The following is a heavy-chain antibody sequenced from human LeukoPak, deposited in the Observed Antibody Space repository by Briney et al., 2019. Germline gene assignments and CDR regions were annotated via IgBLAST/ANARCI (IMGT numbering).Heavy chain of an antibody. J-gene: IGHJ4*02. CDR2: IYYTGST. Sequence: SETLSLTCTVSGGSISSSYWSWIRQPPGKGLEWIGYIYYTGSTNYNSSLKSRVTISVDTSKNQFSLELSSVTAADTAVYYCARDLRTDLKQWLVPFADYWGQGTLVTVSS. D-gene: IGHD6-19*01. CDR3: ARDLRTDLKQWLVPFADY. CDR1: GGSISSSY. V-gene: IGHV4-59*12.